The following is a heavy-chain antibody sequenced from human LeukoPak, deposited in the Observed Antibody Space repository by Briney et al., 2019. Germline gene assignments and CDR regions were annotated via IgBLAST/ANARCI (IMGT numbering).Heavy chain of an antibody. V-gene: IGHV4-4*02. J-gene: IGHJ6*02. CDR3: SRDCLGYCSSPSRVDYYYGMDV. Sequence: PSGTLSLTCAVSGGSISSSNWWSWVRQPPGKGLEWIGEIYHSGSTNYNPSLKSRVTISVDKSKNQFSLKLSSVTAADTAVYYCSRDCLGYCSSPSRVDYYYGMDVWGQGTTVTVSS. D-gene: IGHD2-2*01. CDR2: IYHSGST. CDR1: GGSISSSNW.